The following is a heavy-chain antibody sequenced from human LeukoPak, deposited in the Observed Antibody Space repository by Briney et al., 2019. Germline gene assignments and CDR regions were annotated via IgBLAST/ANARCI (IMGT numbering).Heavy chain of an antibody. V-gene: IGHV4-59*01. J-gene: IGHJ4*02. CDR1: GGSISSYY. CDR2: IYYSGST. CDR3: ARDLGYCTSTSCRYFDF. Sequence: SETLSLTCTVSGGSISSYYWSWIRQPPGKGLEWTGYIYYSGSTNYNPSLKSRVTISVDTSKNQFSLKLSSVTAADTAVYYCARDLGYCTSTSCRYFDFWGQGIPVTVSS. D-gene: IGHD2-2*01.